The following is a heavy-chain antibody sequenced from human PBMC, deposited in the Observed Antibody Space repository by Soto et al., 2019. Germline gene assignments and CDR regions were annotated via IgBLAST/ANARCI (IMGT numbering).Heavy chain of an antibody. J-gene: IGHJ5*02. D-gene: IGHD2-21*02. Sequence: PSETLSLTCGVSGGTVASSHWWSWVRQSPGRGLEWIGNVYHTGDTNVNPSLQSRVTFSVDKSNNQFSLRLTSVTAADTAVYFCAREIVTAGGNNYFDPWGPGTLVTVSS. CDR2: VYHTGDT. CDR3: AREIVTAGGNNYFDP. V-gene: IGHV4-4*02. CDR1: GGTVASSHW.